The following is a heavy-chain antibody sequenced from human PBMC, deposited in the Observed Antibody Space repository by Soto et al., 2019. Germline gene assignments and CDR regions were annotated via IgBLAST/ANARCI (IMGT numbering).Heavy chain of an antibody. CDR3: ARVVRGTYYFDY. J-gene: IGHJ4*02. D-gene: IGHD3-10*01. Sequence: GGSLRLSCAASAFTVSSNYMSWVRQAPGKGLEWVSVIYSGGTTHYADSVKGRFTISRDNSKNTLYLQMDSLRADDTAVYYCARVVRGTYYFDYWGQGTPVTVSS. CDR2: IYSGGTT. CDR1: AFTVSSNY. V-gene: IGHV3-66*01.